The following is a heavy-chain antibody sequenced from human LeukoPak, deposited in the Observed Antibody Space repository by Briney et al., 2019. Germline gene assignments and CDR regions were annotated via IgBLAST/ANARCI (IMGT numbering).Heavy chain of an antibody. CDR3: ARLGIGVVPSAMLGDYYFDY. J-gene: IGHJ4*02. CDR2: AYYSGST. CDR1: DGXISNYY. V-gene: IGHV4-59*08. D-gene: IGHD2-2*01. Sequence: SETLSLTCSVFDGXISNYYCSWIRQPPGKGLEWIGYAYYSGSTTYNPSLESRVTISVDTSKNQFSLKLTAVTAADTAVYYCARLGIGVVPSAMLGDYYFDYWGQGTLVTVSS.